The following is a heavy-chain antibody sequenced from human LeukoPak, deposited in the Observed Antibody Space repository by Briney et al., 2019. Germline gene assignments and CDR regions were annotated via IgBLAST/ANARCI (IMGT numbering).Heavy chain of an antibody. J-gene: IGHJ4*02. Sequence: SETLSLTCTVSGYSIVSDYFWGWIRQPPGKGLEWIGVIYHSGSTNYNPSLKSRVTISVDKSKNQFSLKLSSVTAADTAVYYCARGEAVAAGIWYFDYWGQGTLVTVSS. D-gene: IGHD6-19*01. V-gene: IGHV4-38-2*02. CDR2: IYHSGST. CDR3: ARGEAVAAGIWYFDY. CDR1: GYSIVSDYF.